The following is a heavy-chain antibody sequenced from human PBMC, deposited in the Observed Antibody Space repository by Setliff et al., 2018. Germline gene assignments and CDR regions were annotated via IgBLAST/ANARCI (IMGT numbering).Heavy chain of an antibody. D-gene: IGHD3-10*01. CDR3: ARASRFGTVVYKGDYYMDV. J-gene: IGHJ6*03. V-gene: IGHV7-4-1*02. CDR2: INTNTGNP. CDR1: GYNFITTG. Sequence: ASVKVSCKTSGYNFITTGISWVRQVPGQGFEWMGWINTNTGNPIYVQGFTGRFVFSLDTSVSTAYLHISGLKAEDTAVYYCARASRFGTVVYKGDYYMDVWGKGTTVTVSS.